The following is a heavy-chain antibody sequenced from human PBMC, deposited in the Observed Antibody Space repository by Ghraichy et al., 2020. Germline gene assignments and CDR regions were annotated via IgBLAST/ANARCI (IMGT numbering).Heavy chain of an antibody. CDR2: IYSGGST. Sequence: GGSLRLSCAASGFTVSSNYMSWVRQAPGKGLEWVSVIYSGGSTYYADSVKGRFTISRDNSKNTLYLQMNSLRAEDTAVYYCARGHQSIFGGPGMDVWGQGTTVTVSS. V-gene: IGHV3-66*01. D-gene: IGHD3-3*01. CDR3: ARGHQSIFGGPGMDV. J-gene: IGHJ6*02. CDR1: GFTVSSNY.